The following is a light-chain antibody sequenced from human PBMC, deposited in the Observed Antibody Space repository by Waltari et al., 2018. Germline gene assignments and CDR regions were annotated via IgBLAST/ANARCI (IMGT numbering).Light chain of an antibody. V-gene: IGKV4-1*01. CDR2: WAS. J-gene: IGKJ3*01. Sequence: IVLSQSPDWLSVSLCERATINLRYIQTLLYNTANQSYLGWYQKKPGQPPKLLLYWASVRDSRVPDRFSGTGSGTDFTLTISSLQPEDVAVYYCQQYYSTPFSFGPGTKVDVK. CDR1: QTLLYNTANQSY. CDR3: QQYYSTPFS.